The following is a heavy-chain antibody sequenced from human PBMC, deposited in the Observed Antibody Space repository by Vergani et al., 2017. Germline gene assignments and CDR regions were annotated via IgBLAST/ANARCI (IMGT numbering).Heavy chain of an antibody. Sequence: QVHLVESGGGVVQPGRSLRLSCVVSGFTSSYYGMHWVRQAPGKGLEWVAVISYDGTQKYYADSVKGRFTISRDNSKSTLYLQMNSLRAEDTAVYYCAKGGPDGGYFDYWGQGTLVTVSS. V-gene: IGHV3-30*18. D-gene: IGHD1-14*01. CDR2: ISYDGTQK. J-gene: IGHJ4*02. CDR3: AKGGPDGGYFDY. CDR1: GFTSSYYG.